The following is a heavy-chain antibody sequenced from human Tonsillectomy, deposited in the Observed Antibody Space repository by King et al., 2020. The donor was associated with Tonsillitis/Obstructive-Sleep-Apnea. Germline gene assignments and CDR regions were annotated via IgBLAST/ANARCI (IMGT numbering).Heavy chain of an antibody. D-gene: IGHD6-6*01. CDR2: INHSGST. V-gene: IGHV4-34*01. CDR1: GGSFSGYY. CDR3: ARVLAARPRSATGYYMDV. Sequence: VQLQQWGSGLLKPSETLSLTCAVYGGSFSGYYWSWIRQPPGKGLEWIGEINHSGSTNYNPSLKSRVTISVDTSKNQFSLKLSSVTAADTAGYYCARVLAARPRSATGYYMDVWGKGTTVTVSS. J-gene: IGHJ6*03.